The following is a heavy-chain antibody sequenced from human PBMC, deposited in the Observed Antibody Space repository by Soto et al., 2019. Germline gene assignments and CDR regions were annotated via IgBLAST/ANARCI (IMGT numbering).Heavy chain of an antibody. CDR2: ISGNGRNT. CDR1: GFSFSNSG. Sequence: EVQLLESGGGLAQPGGSLRLSCVTSGFSFSNSGMSWVRQAPGTGLDWVSGISGNGRNTYYNESVKGRFLVSRDNSGNTLFLKMNSLRAEDKAIYFWAKNRLSNTLSAIDSWGQGTMVTVSS. J-gene: IGHJ4*02. CDR3: AKNRLSNTLSAIDS. V-gene: IGHV3-23*01. D-gene: IGHD2-2*01.